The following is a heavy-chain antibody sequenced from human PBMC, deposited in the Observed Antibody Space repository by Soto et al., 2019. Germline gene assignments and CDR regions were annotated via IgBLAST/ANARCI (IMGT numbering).Heavy chain of an antibody. V-gene: IGHV4-61*01. CDR1: GGSVSSGSYY. D-gene: IGHD2-21*02. CDR2: IYYSGST. CDR3: ARAHPRLNWFDP. J-gene: IGHJ5*02. Sequence: PSETLSLTCTVSGGSVSSGSYYWSWIRQPPGKGLEWIGYIYYSGSTNYNPSLKSRVTISVDTSKNQFSLKLSSVTAADTAVYYCARAHPRLNWFDPWGQEPWSPSPQ.